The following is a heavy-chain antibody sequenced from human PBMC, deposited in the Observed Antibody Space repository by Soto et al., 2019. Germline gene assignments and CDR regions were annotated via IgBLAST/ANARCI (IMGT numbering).Heavy chain of an antibody. V-gene: IGHV6-1*01. CDR1: GDSVSSNSAA. CDR2: AYYRSQWYY. Sequence: SQTLSLTCAISGDSVSSNSAAWSWIRQSPSRGLEWLGRAYYRSQWYYDSAVSVRSRITVIPDTSKNQFSLQLNSVTPEDTAVYYCAREDCTNGVCRFYYMDVWGKGTTVTVSS. J-gene: IGHJ6*03. D-gene: IGHD2-8*01. CDR3: AREDCTNGVCRFYYMDV.